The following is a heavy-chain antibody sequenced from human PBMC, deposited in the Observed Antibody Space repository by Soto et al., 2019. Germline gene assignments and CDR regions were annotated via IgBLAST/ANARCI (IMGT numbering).Heavy chain of an antibody. CDR1: GGTFNNYA. CDR3: AAVYFHNRSDFRLS. Sequence: ASVKVPCMPSGGTFNNYAIFWVRQAPGHGLDWMGGLTPLVSAPNYPQQYQVRATITAAKSTSTTYMELRSLTAAETSICHCAAVYFHNRSDFRLSWGQGTLVTGSS. CDR2: LTPLVSAP. V-gene: IGHV1-69*06. J-gene: IGHJ5*01. D-gene: IGHD2-15*01.